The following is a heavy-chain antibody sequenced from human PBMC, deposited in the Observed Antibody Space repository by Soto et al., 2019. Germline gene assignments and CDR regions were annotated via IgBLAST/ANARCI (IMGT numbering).Heavy chain of an antibody. Sequence: SETLSLTCAVYGGSFSGYYWSWLRQPPGKGLEWIGEINHSGSTNYNPSLESRVTISVDTSKNQFSLKLSSVTAADTAVYYCARADIKNYYYYGMDVWGQGTTVT. CDR1: GGSFSGYY. J-gene: IGHJ6*02. V-gene: IGHV4-34*01. CDR2: INHSGST. CDR3: ARADIKNYYYYGMDV.